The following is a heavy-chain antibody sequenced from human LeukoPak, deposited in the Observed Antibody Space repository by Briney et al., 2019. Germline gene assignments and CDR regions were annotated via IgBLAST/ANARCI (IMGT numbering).Heavy chain of an antibody. V-gene: IGHV4-59*12. Sequence: PSETLSLTCTVSGGSISSYYWSWIRQPPGKGLEWIGYIYYSGSTNYNPSLKSRVTISVDTSKNQFSLKLSSVTAADTAVYYCAREMGYYNGSGSYYRNYYYMDVWGKGTTVTVSS. CDR1: GGSISSYY. CDR3: AREMGYYNGSGSYYRNYYYMDV. D-gene: IGHD3-10*01. CDR2: IYYSGST. J-gene: IGHJ6*03.